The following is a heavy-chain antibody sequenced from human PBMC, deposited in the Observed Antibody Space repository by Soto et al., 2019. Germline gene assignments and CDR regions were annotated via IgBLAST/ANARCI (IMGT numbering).Heavy chain of an antibody. Sequence: GESLKISCKGSGYSFTSYWIGWVRQMPGKGLEWMGIIYPGDSDTRYSPSFQGQVTISADKSISTAYLQWSSLKASDTAMYYSARHGMSSYDTHGPWGQGTLVTVSS. J-gene: IGHJ5*02. D-gene: IGHD5-18*01. CDR1: GYSFTSYW. CDR2: IYPGDSDT. CDR3: ARHGMSSYDTHGP. V-gene: IGHV5-51*01.